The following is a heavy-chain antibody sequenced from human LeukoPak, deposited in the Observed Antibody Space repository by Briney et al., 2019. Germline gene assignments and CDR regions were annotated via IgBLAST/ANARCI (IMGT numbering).Heavy chain of an antibody. D-gene: IGHD6-19*01. Sequence: GGSLRLSCVASGITFSSHGMDWVRQAPSKGLEWVAVIAADGGVKHYADSVKGRFTLSRDNSKNTLYLQMNSLSVEDTAIYYCAREATWGQWYFDHWGQGTPVTVSS. J-gene: IGHJ4*02. CDR1: GITFSSHG. CDR3: AREATWGQWYFDH. CDR2: IAADGGVK. V-gene: IGHV3-30*03.